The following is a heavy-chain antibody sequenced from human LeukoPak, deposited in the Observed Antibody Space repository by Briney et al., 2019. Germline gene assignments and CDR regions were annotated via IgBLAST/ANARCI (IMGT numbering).Heavy chain of an antibody. J-gene: IGHJ5*02. CDR1: GFTFSDYY. V-gene: IGHV3-11*01. D-gene: IGHD6-19*01. CDR2: ISSSGSTI. Sequence: GGSLRLSCAASGFTFSDYYMSWIRQAPGKGLEWVSYISSSGSTIYYADSVKGRFTISRDNAKNSLYLQMNSLRAEDTAVYYCAKEGSSGWYSWFDPWGQGTLVTVSS. CDR3: AKEGSSGWYSWFDP.